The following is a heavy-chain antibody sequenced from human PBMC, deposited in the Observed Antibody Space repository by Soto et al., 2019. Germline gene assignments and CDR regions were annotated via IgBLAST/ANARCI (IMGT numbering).Heavy chain of an antibody. Sequence: DVQLLESGGDLVQPGWSLRLSCAASGFIFSNYAMSWVRQAPGKGLEWVSLIRGSGGPTNYADSVKGRFTVSRDNSKTYLLLQMNSLRAEDTAVYYCVKDFCVGYDGARDWGQGTLVTVSS. J-gene: IGHJ4*02. V-gene: IGHV3-23*01. D-gene: IGHD5-12*01. CDR3: VKDFCVGYDGARD. CDR1: GFIFSNYA. CDR2: IRGSGGPT.